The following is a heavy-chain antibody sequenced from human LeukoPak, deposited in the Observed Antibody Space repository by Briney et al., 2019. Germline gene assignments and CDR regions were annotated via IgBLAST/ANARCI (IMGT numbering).Heavy chain of an antibody. Sequence: GASVKVSCKASGYTFTSYYIHWVRQAPGQGLEWMGWISAYNGNTNYAQNLQGRVTMTTDTSTSTAYMELRSLRSDDTAVYYCARDRRSYCSGSSCDSGADYWGQGTLVTVSS. CDR3: ARDRRSYCSGSSCDSGADY. J-gene: IGHJ4*02. CDR2: ISAYNGNT. V-gene: IGHV1-18*04. D-gene: IGHD2-15*01. CDR1: GYTFTSYY.